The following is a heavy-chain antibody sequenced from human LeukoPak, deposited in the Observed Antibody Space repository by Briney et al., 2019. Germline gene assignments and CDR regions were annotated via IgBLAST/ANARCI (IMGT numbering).Heavy chain of an antibody. Sequence: GGSLRLSCAASGFTFGSYTMNWVRQAPGKGLEWVSSISSSSSYIYYADSVKGRFTISRDNAKNSLYLQMNSLRAEDTAVYYCAKKGGYFDWYIRDYWGQGTLVTVSS. D-gene: IGHD3-9*01. CDR2: ISSSSSYI. J-gene: IGHJ4*02. V-gene: IGHV3-21*01. CDR3: AKKGGYFDWYIRDY. CDR1: GFTFGSYT.